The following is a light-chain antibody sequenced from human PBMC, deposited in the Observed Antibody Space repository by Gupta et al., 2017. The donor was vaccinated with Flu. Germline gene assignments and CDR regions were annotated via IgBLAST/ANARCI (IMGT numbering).Light chain of an antibody. CDR3: SSYTRSTTWV. CDR2: EVT. Sequence: QSALTQPASVSGSPGQSITLSCTGTNSDVGGYNYVSWYQQHPGKAPKLMIYEVTNRPSGVSDRFSGSKSGNTASLTISGLQAEDEADYYCSSYTRSTTWVFGGGTKLTVL. J-gene: IGLJ3*02. CDR1: NSDVGGYNY. V-gene: IGLV2-14*01.